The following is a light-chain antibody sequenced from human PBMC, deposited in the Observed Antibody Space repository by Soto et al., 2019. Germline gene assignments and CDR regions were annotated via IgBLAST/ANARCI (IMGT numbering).Light chain of an antibody. CDR1: QNIRNW. CDR2: DAS. Sequence: DIQMTQSPSTLSASVGDSVTITCRASQNIRNWLAWYQQNPGKAPNPLTYDASSLKSGVPARFSGSGSGTEFTLTISSLQPDDFATYYCQQYNTYSTFGQGTRLEIK. V-gene: IGKV1-5*01. CDR3: QQYNTYST. J-gene: IGKJ5*01.